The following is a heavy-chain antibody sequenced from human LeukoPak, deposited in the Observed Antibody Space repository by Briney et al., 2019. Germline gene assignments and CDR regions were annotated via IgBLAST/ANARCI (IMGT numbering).Heavy chain of an antibody. CDR2: IYHSGTT. D-gene: IGHD3-22*01. Sequence: PSQTLSLTCTVSGSSISSGAYYWSWIRQPPGKGLEWIGYIYHSGTTYYNPSLKSRVTISVDRSKNQFSLKLSSVTAADTAVYYCANFDSSAYHYWGQGTLVTVSS. J-gene: IGHJ4*02. CDR3: ANFDSSAYHY. V-gene: IGHV4-30-2*01. CDR1: GSSISSGAYY.